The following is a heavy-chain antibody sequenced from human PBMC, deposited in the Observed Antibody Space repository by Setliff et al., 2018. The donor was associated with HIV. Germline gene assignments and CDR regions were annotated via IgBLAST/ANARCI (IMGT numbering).Heavy chain of an antibody. Sequence: SETLSLTCSVSGASIRSDRMYWSWIRRPPGQRLEWIGFISFAGHINYNPSLSSRVTVSRDTSRNQFSMTLTSVTAADTAVYYCARSFGWGASNVWGQGTVVTVSS. CDR1: GASIRSDRMY. D-gene: IGHD6-19*01. CDR2: ISFAGHI. J-gene: IGHJ3*01. V-gene: IGHV4-61*01. CDR3: ARSFGWGASNV.